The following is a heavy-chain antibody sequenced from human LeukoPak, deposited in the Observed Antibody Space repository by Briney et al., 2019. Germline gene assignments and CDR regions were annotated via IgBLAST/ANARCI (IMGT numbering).Heavy chain of an antibody. V-gene: IGHV1-2*02. CDR1: GYTFTGYY. D-gene: IGHD3-22*01. J-gene: IGHJ4*02. Sequence: ASVKVSCKASGYTFTGYYMHWVRQAPGQGLEWMGWINPNSGGTNYAQKFQGRVTMTRDTSISTAYMELSRLRSDDTAVYYCARRIGNSSGYYTFDYWGQGTLVTASS. CDR2: INPNSGGT. CDR3: ARRIGNSSGYYTFDY.